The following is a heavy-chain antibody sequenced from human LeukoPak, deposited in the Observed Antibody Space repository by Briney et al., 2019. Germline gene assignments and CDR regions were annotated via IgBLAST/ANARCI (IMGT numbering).Heavy chain of an antibody. CDR3: AKGSRHACDYWYYFDY. D-gene: IGHD4-17*01. CDR2: IRYDGSNK. Sequence: PGGSLRLSCAASGFTFSSYGMHWVRQAPGKGLEWVAFIRYDGSNKYYADSVKGRFTISRDNSKNTLYLQMNSLRAEDTAVYYCAKGSRHACDYWYYFDYWGQGSLVTVSS. CDR1: GFTFSSYG. J-gene: IGHJ4*02. V-gene: IGHV3-30*02.